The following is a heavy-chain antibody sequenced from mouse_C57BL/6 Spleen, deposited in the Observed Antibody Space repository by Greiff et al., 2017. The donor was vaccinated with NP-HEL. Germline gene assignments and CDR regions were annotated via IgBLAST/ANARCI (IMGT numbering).Heavy chain of an antibody. J-gene: IGHJ2*01. CDR2: ISSGSSTI. CDR3: ARRDWDVFDY. Sequence: DVKLVESGGGLVKPGGSLKLSCAASGFTFSDYGMHWVRQAPEKGLEWVAYISSGSSTIYYADTVKGRFTISRDNAKNTLFLQMTSLRSEDTAMYYCARRDWDVFDYWGQGTTLTVSS. V-gene: IGHV5-17*01. CDR1: GFTFSDYG. D-gene: IGHD4-1*01.